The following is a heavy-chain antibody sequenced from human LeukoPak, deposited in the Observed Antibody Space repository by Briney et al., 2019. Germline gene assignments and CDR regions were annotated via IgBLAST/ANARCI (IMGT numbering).Heavy chain of an antibody. D-gene: IGHD6-13*01. CDR1: GGSISSYY. Sequence: SETLSLTCTVSGGSISSYYWSWIRQPAGKGLEWIGRIYTSGSTNYNPSLKSRVTMSVDTSKNQFSLKLSSVTAADTAVYYCARVDDSQGMAAAGTFFFDYWGQGTLVTVSS. J-gene: IGHJ4*02. V-gene: IGHV4-4*07. CDR2: IYTSGST. CDR3: ARVDDSQGMAAAGTFFFDY.